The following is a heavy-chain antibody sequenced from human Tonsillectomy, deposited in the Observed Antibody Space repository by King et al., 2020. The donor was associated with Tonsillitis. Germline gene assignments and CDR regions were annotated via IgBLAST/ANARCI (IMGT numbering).Heavy chain of an antibody. Sequence: QLVQSGSEVKKPGASVKVSCKASGYTFTSYYMHWVRQAPGQRLEWMGIINPSGGSASYAQKFQGRVTMTRDTSTNTVYMEVSSLRSEDTAIYYCARNNYGTSAYCDSWGQGTLVTVSS. J-gene: IGHJ4*02. D-gene: IGHD3-10*01. CDR2: INPSGGSA. V-gene: IGHV1-46*03. CDR3: ARNNYGTSAYCDS. CDR1: GYTFTSYY.